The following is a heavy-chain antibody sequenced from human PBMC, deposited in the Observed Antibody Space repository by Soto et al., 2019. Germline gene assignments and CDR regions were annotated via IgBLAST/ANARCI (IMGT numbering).Heavy chain of an antibody. D-gene: IGHD1-26*01. J-gene: IGHJ4*02. Sequence: XGSLKLSCAASGFSFGSYHMAWVRQAPGKGLEWVSAVSSGGDYTFYIDSVRGRFTVSRDNSNSMVYLHMHSLRADDTAIYYCAKYSRTEHLGESWGQGTLVTVS. CDR1: GFSFGSYH. V-gene: IGHV3-23*01. CDR3: AKYSRTEHLGES. CDR2: VSSGGDYT.